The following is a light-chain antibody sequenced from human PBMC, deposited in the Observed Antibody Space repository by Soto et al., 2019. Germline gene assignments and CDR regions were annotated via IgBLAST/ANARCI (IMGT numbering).Light chain of an antibody. J-gene: IGLJ1*01. V-gene: IGLV2-14*01. CDR2: EVN. CDR1: SSDIGAYDY. CDR3: FSFTCTSSHV. Sequence: QSALAQPASLSGSPGQSITISCTGTSSDIGAYDYVSWFQQHPGKAPKLMISEVNNRPSGVSNRFSGSKSGNTAYLTISGLQVEHEAEYFCFSFTCTSSHVLGNGTKVTVL.